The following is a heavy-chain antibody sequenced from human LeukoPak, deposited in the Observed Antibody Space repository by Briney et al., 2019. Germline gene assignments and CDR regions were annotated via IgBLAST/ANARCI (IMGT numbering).Heavy chain of an antibody. Sequence: SETLSLTCTVSGGSISSSSYYWGWIRQPPGKGLEWIGSIYYSGSTYYNPSLKSRVTISVDTSKNQFSLKLSSVTAADTAVYYCASQLGGSSWYLDYYYYMDVWGKGTTVTVSS. CDR2: IYYSGST. D-gene: IGHD6-13*01. V-gene: IGHV4-39*01. J-gene: IGHJ6*03. CDR1: GGSISSSSYY. CDR3: ASQLGGSSWYLDYYYYMDV.